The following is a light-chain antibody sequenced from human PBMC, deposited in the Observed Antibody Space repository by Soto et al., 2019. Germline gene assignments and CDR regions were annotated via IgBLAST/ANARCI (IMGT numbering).Light chain of an antibody. Sequence: IVMTQFPATRSSSPGERVPLSWTASQSVSRNLAWYQQKHGQAPRLLIFDASNRETGIPARFSGSGSGTDGTITISSLKNEDCAVYHCQQRINWTRTFGGGTKVDIK. V-gene: IGKV3-11*01. CDR2: DAS. CDR3: QQRINWTRT. J-gene: IGKJ4*01. CDR1: QSVSRN.